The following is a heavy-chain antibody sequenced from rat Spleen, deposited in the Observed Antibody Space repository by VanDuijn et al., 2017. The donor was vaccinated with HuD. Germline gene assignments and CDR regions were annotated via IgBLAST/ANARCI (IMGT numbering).Heavy chain of an antibody. CDR1: GFSLTTYN. D-gene: IGHD1-6*01. V-gene: IGHV2-30*01. CDR3: ARWKYTTDWFAF. J-gene: IGHJ3*01. CDR2: IWTDGNT. Sequence: QVQLKESGPGLVQPSQTLSLSCTVAGFSLTTYNVHWLRQPPGKGLEWTGIIWTDGNTDYNSPLKSRLSISRDTSKSQVFLKMNSLQGEDTAMYFCARWKYTTDWFAFWGQGTLVTVSS.